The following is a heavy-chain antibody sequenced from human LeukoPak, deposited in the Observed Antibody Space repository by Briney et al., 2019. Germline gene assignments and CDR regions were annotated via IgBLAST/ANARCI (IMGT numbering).Heavy chain of an antibody. D-gene: IGHD6-19*01. CDR2: IKEDGSDK. CDR1: GFSFSSYW. V-gene: IGHV3-7*01. Sequence: PGGSLRLSCAASGFSFSSYWMRWVRQAPGKGLECVANIKEDGSDKYYVDSVKGRFTIFRDNARNSLYLEMNSLRAEDTAVYYCVRGAKYSSVWGQGTLVTVSS. J-gene: IGHJ4*02. CDR3: VRGAKYSSV.